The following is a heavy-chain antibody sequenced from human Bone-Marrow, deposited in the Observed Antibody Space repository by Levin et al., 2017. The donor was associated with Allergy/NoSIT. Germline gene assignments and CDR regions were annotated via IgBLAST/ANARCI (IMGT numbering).Heavy chain of an antibody. J-gene: IGHJ4*01. Sequence: SCAASGFTFSNFPMNWVRQAPGKGLEWVSFITSRGDTIYYAESVKGRFTISRDISKNTVYLQMNSLRAGDTALYYCAKGGSYSTLDFWGHGTLVTVS. CDR2: ITSRGDTI. V-gene: IGHV3-23*01. CDR3: AKGGSYSTLDF. D-gene: IGHD1-26*01. CDR1: GFTFSNFP.